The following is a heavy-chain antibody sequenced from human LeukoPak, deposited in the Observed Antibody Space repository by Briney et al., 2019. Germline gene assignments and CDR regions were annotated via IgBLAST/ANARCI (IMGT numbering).Heavy chain of an antibody. V-gene: IGHV4-39*07. D-gene: IGHD3-10*01. Sequence: SETLSLTCTVSGGSISSSSYYWGWIRQPPGKGLEWIGSIYYSGSTYYNPSLKSRVTISVDTSKNQFSLKLSSVTAADTAVYYCARDGIYGSGRLVDYWGQGTLVTVSS. CDR1: GGSISSSSYY. CDR2: IYYSGST. J-gene: IGHJ4*02. CDR3: ARDGIYGSGRLVDY.